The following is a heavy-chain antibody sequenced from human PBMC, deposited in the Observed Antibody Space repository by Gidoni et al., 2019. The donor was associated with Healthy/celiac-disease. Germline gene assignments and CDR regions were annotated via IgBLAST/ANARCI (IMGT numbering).Heavy chain of an antibody. Sequence: QVQLQESGPGLVKPSETLSLTCTVSGGSISSYYWSWIRQPPGKGLEWIGYIYYSGSTNYNPSLKSRVTISVDTSKNQFSLKLSSVTAADTAVYYCARGSIQDYYDSSGYYWDWFDPWGQGTLVTVSS. J-gene: IGHJ5*02. CDR1: GGSISSYY. D-gene: IGHD3-22*01. CDR3: ARGSIQDYYDSSGYYWDWFDP. CDR2: IYYSGST. V-gene: IGHV4-59*01.